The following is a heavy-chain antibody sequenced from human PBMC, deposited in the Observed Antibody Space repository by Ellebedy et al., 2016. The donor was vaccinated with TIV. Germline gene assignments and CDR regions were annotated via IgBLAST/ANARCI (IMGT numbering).Heavy chain of an antibody. CDR1: GDSISSSTYY. CDR2: INNSGDI. CDR3: ARGLGYFDY. D-gene: IGHD7-27*01. V-gene: IGHV4-39*07. J-gene: IGHJ4*02. Sequence: MPSETLSLTCTVSGDSISSSTYYWGWIRQPPGKGLEWIGSINNSGDIYYNPSLKSRVTISVDTSKNHFSLEVSSVTAADTAVYYCARGLGYFDYWGQGTLVTVSS.